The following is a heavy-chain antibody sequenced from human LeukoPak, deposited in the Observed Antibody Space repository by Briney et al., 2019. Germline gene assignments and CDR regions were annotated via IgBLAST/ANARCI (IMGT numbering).Heavy chain of an antibody. V-gene: IGHV4-34*01. CDR2: INRSGNT. J-gene: IGHJ4*02. CDR1: GGSFGGYY. CDR3: AIGDVGLLWFGEPKPFDY. Sequence: SETLSLTCAVYGGSFGGYYWSWIRQPPGKGLEWIGEINRSGNTNYNPSLKSRVTISVDMSKNQFSLKLSSVTAADTAVYYCAIGDVGLLWFGEPKPFDYWGQGTLVTVSS. D-gene: IGHD3-10*01.